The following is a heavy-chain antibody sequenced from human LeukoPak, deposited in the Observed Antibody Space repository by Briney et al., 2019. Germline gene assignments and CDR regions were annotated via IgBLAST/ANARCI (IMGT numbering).Heavy chain of an antibody. J-gene: IGHJ6*02. CDR1: GFTFSDYY. Sequence: PGGSLRLSCAASGFTFSDYYMSWIRQAPGKGLEWVSYISSSGSTIYYADSVKGRFTISRDNAKNSLYLQMNSLRAEDTAVYYCARDLRDYYDSSGYYYYYGMDVWGQGTTVTVSS. CDR2: ISSSGSTI. V-gene: IGHV3-11*01. CDR3: ARDLRDYYDSSGYYYYYGMDV. D-gene: IGHD3-22*01.